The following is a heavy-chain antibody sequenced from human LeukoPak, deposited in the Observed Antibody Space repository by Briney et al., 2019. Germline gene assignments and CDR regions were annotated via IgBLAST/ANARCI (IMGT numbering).Heavy chain of an antibody. V-gene: IGHV1-46*01. CDR3: ARDSIFGVVTAHFDY. Sequence: ASVKVSCKASGYTFTGYHMHWVRQAPGQGLEWMGRINPNSGDTNYAQKFQGRVTMTRDTSTSTVYMELSSLRSEDTAVYYCARDSIFGVVTAHFDYWGQGTLVTVSS. D-gene: IGHD3-3*01. J-gene: IGHJ4*02. CDR2: INPNSGDT. CDR1: GYTFTGYH.